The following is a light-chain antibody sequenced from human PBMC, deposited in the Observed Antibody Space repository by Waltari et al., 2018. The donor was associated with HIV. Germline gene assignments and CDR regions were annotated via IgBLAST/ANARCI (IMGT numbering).Light chain of an antibody. J-gene: IGLJ3*02. V-gene: IGLV2-14*03. Sequence: QSALTQPASVSGSPGQSITISCTGTSSDVGGYNYLSWYQQHPGKAPKLMIYDVSNRPSGVSNRFSGSKSGNTASLTISGLQAEDEADYYCSSYTSSSTPGFGGGTKLTVL. CDR3: SSYTSSSTPG. CDR2: DVS. CDR1: SSDVGGYNY.